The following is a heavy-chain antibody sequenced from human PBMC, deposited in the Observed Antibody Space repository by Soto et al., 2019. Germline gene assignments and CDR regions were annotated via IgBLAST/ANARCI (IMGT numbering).Heavy chain of an antibody. CDR3: ARGGRKLAS. CDR1: DGSISDDY. V-gene: IGHV4-59*01. J-gene: IGHJ4*02. CDR2: IYYSGST. Sequence: QVQLQESGPGLVKPSETLSLTCTVSDGSISDDYWSWIRQPPGKGLQWIGYIYYSGSTNYNPSLQIRSTIXVDTSKIQFSLKLNSVTAADTAVYYCARGGRKLASWGQGTLVTVSS. D-gene: IGHD3-16*01.